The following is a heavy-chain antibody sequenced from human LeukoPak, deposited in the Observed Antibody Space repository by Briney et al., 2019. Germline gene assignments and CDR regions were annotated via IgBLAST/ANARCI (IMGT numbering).Heavy chain of an antibody. CDR1: GDSISLYY. Sequence: SETLSLTCSVSGDSISLYYWSWIRQPPGKGLEWIGYIDHTGSTNYNPSLNSRVTISRDTSKNHFSLELSSVTAADTALYFCARGRVSSSSWSSTYYYYFYMDVWGRGTTVTISS. V-gene: IGHV4-59*01. CDR3: ARGRVSSSSWSSTYYYYFYMDV. J-gene: IGHJ6*03. D-gene: IGHD6-13*01. CDR2: IDHTGST.